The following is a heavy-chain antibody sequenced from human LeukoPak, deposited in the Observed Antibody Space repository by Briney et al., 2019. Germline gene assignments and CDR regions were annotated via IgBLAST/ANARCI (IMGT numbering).Heavy chain of an antibody. Sequence: PSETLSLTCTVSGGSISSYYWSWIRQPPGKGLEWIGRIYTSGSTNYNPSLKSRVTMSVDTSKNQFSLKLSPVTAADTAVYYCARDQGYYYDSSGYRNWYFDLWGRGTLVTVSS. CDR1: GGSISSYY. CDR3: ARDQGYYYDSSGYRNWYFDL. J-gene: IGHJ2*01. D-gene: IGHD3-22*01. V-gene: IGHV4-4*07. CDR2: IYTSGST.